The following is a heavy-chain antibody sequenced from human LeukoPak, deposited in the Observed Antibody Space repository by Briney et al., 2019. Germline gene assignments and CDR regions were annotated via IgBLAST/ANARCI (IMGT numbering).Heavy chain of an antibody. CDR3: ARHGDSSGWYFDY. CDR1: GGSISSSSYY. CDR2: ISYSGST. J-gene: IGHJ4*02. V-gene: IGHV4-39*01. Sequence: SETLSLTCTVSGGSISSSSYYWGWIRQPPGKGLEWIGSISYSGSTYYNPSLKSRVTISVDTSENQFSLKLSSVTAADTAVYYCARHGDSSGWYFDYWGQGTLVTVSS. D-gene: IGHD6-19*01.